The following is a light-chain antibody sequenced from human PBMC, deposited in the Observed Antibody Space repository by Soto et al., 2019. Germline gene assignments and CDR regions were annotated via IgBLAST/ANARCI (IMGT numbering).Light chain of an antibody. Sequence: EIVLTQSPVTLSLSPGERATLSCRASQSVSSYLAWYQQKPGQAPRLLIYDTSNRATGIPARFSGSGSGTDFTLTIGSLEPEDFAVYYCQQRSNWPPLTFGGGTKVDIK. CDR3: QQRSNWPPLT. J-gene: IGKJ4*01. V-gene: IGKV3-11*01. CDR1: QSVSSY. CDR2: DTS.